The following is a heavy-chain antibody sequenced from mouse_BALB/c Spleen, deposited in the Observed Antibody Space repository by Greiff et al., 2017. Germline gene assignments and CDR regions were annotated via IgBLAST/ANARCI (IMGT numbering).Heavy chain of an antibody. CDR1: GFTFSSYA. CDR3: ARGLNYYGSSSYYAMDY. V-gene: IGHV5-6-5*01. Sequence: DVMLVESGGGLVKPGGSLKLSCAASGFTFSSYAMSWVRQTPEKRLEWVASISSGGSTYYPDSVKGRFTISRDNARNILYLQMSSLRSEDTAMYYCARGLNYYGSSSYYAMDYWGQGTSVTVSS. D-gene: IGHD1-1*01. CDR2: ISSGGST. J-gene: IGHJ4*01.